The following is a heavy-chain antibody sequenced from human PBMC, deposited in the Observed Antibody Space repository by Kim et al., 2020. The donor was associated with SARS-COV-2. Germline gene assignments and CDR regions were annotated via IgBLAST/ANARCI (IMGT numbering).Heavy chain of an antibody. CDR3: ARDLMGSGWSDSYYYGMDV. J-gene: IGHJ6*02. V-gene: IGHV1-3*01. CDR2: INAGSSNT. CDR1: GSTFTDSI. Sequence: ASVKVSCKASGSTFTDSIMHWVRQAPGQSLEWMGWINAGSSNTKYSQKFQGRVTISGDTSASTAYMELSSLTSEDTALYYCARDLMGSGWSDSYYYGMDVWGQGTTVTVSS. D-gene: IGHD6-19*01.